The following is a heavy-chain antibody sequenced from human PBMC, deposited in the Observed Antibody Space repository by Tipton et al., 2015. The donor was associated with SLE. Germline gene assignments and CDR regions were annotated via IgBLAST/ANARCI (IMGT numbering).Heavy chain of an antibody. CDR3: ARDPGVVGWVNDAFDI. J-gene: IGHJ3*02. D-gene: IGHD2-15*01. V-gene: IGHV4-61*02. CDR2: IYISGST. CDR1: GGSISSGSYS. Sequence: TLSLTCTVSGGSISSGSYSWSWIRQPAGKGLEWIGRIYISGSTKYNPSLKSRVTISVDTSKNQFSLKLSSVTAADTAVYYCARDPGVVGWVNDAFDIWGQGTMVTGSS.